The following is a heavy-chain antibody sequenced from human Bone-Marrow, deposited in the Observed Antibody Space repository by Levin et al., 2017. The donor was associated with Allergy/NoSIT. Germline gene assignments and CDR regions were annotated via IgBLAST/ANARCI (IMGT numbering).Heavy chain of an antibody. V-gene: IGHV3-30-3*01. CDR1: GFTFSSYA. D-gene: IGHD2-2*01. CDR3: ARDEDIVVVPAAFIFDY. J-gene: IGHJ4*02. Sequence: GGSLRLSCAASGFTFSSYAMHWVRQAPGKGLEWVAVISYDGSNKYYADSVKGRFTISRDNSKNTLYLQMNSLRAEDTAVYYCARDEDIVVVPAAFIFDYWGQGTLVTVSS. CDR2: ISYDGSNK.